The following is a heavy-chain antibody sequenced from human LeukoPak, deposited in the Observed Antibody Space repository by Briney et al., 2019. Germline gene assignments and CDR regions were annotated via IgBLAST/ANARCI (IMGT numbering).Heavy chain of an antibody. J-gene: IGHJ5*02. D-gene: IGHD1-26*01. CDR3: ARESHEGATRSYNWFDP. Sequence: GGSLRLSCAATGFTFNTFAMHWVRQAPGKGLEWLGPISYDGDKQIYPASVKGRFSFSRDNSNNTLYLQMNNLRPEDTALYYCARESHEGATRSYNWFDPWGQGTLVSVSS. CDR1: GFTFNTFA. CDR2: ISYDGDKQ. V-gene: IGHV3-30-3*01.